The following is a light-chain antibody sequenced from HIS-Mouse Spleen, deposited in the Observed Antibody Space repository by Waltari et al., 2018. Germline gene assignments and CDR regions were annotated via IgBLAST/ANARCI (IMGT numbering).Light chain of an antibody. Sequence: SYVLTQPPSVSVAPGQTARITLWGTNIGRKSVHWYQEKPGQAPVLVVYDDSDRPSGIPERFSGSNSGNTATLTISRVEAGDEADYYCQVWDSSSDHPVFGGGTKLTVL. V-gene: IGLV3-21*02. CDR3: QVWDSSSDHPV. J-gene: IGLJ3*02. CDR1: NIGRKS. CDR2: DDS.